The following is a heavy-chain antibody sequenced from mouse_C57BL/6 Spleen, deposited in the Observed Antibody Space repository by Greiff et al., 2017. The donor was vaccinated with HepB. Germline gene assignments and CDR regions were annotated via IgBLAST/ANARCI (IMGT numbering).Heavy chain of an antibody. V-gene: IGHV1-55*01. D-gene: IGHD1-1*01. CDR2: IYPGSGST. Sequence: QVQLQQPGTELVKPGASVKLSCKASGYTFTSYWMHWVKQRPGQGLEWIGDIYPGSGSTNYNEKFKSKATLTVDTSSSTAYMQLSSLTSEDSAVYYCSLYYYGSRDYYAMDYWGQGTSVTVSS. CDR3: SLYYYGSRDYYAMDY. J-gene: IGHJ4*01. CDR1: GYTFTSYW.